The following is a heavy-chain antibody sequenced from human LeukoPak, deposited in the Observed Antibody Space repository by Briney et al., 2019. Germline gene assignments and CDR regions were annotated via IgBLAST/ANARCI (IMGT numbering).Heavy chain of an antibody. J-gene: IGHJ4*02. V-gene: IGHV3-23*01. CDR1: GFTFSSYA. CDR3: AKDVLYYYDSSGYRFDY. D-gene: IGHD3-22*01. Sequence: PGGSLRLSCAASGFTFSSYAMSWVRQAPGKGLEWVSAISGSGGSSYYADSVKGRFTISRDNSKNTLYLQMNSLRAEDTAVYYCAKDVLYYYDSSGYRFDYWGQGTLVTVSS. CDR2: ISGSGGSS.